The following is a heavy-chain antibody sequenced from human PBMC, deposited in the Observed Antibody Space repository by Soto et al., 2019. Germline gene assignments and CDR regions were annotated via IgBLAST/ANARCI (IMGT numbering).Heavy chain of an antibody. CDR2: IDADSGDT. J-gene: IGHJ6*02. CDR1: GYTFSDYY. CDR3: ARTPNNGRAGVYGMDV. D-gene: IGHD1-26*01. V-gene: IGHV1-2*04. Sequence: QVQLVQSGAEAKKPGASLKVSCKASGYTFSDYYIHWVRQAPGQGLEWMGWIDADSGDTKYAQKLQGWVTMTRDTSINTAYMELSRLRSDDTAVYYFARTPNNGRAGVYGMDVWGQGTTVTVSS.